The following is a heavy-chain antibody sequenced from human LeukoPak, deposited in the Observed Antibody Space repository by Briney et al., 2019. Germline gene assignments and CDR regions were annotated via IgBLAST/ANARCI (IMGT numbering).Heavy chain of an antibody. CDR2: ISAYNGNT. CDR1: GYTFTSYG. V-gene: IGHV1-18*01. Sequence: ATVKVSCKASGYTFTSYGISWLRQAPGQGLEWKGWISAYNGNTNYAQKLQGRATMTTDTSTSTAYMELRSLRSDDTAVFYCARAAGYCSSTSCYIYWGQGTLVTVSS. D-gene: IGHD2-2*02. CDR3: ARAAGYCSSTSCYIY. J-gene: IGHJ4*02.